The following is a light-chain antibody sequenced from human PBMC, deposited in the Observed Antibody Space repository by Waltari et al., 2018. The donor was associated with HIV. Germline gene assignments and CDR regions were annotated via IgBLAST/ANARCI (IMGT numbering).Light chain of an antibody. CDR1: QSVKTY. Sequence: VLTQSPATLSMSPGDRVTLSCRASQSVKTYLGWYQQKPGQAPRLLIYDVSNRATGIPGRFSGSGFGTDFTLTISSLEPEDFAGYYCQQRNEWPLTFGGGTKVELK. J-gene: IGKJ4*01. CDR2: DVS. CDR3: QQRNEWPLT. V-gene: IGKV3-11*01.